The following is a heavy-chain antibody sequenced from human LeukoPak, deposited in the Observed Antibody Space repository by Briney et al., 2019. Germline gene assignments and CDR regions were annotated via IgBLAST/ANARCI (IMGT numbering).Heavy chain of an antibody. D-gene: IGHD3-22*01. CDR3: AKDGVYDSSGYYYASTLEYYFDY. CDR1: GFTFSSYA. CDR2: ISGSGGST. Sequence: GGSLRLSCAASGFTFSSYAMSWVCQAPGKGLEWVSAISGSGGSTYYADSVKGRFTISRDNSKNTLYLQMNSLRAEDTAVYYCAKDGVYDSSGYYYASTLEYYFDYWGQGTLVTVSS. V-gene: IGHV3-23*01. J-gene: IGHJ4*02.